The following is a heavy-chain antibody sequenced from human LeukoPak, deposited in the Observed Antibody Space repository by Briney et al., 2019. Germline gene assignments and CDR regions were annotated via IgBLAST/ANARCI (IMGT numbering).Heavy chain of an antibody. CDR3: AKDIYCIGGSCYSHFDY. V-gene: IGHV3-43*02. CDR1: GLTFDAYA. D-gene: IGHD2-15*01. J-gene: IGHJ4*02. Sequence: SGGSLRLSCAASGLTFDAYAMHWVRQAPGRGLEWVSLISGDGGSTYYVDSVKGRFTISRDNSKNSVYLQMNSLRTEDTALYYCAKDIYCIGGSCYSHFDYWGQGTLVTVSS. CDR2: ISGDGGST.